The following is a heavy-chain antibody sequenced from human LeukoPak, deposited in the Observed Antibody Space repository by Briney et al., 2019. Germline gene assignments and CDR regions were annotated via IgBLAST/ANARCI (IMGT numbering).Heavy chain of an antibody. V-gene: IGHV3-23*01. Sequence: GGPLRLPCAPPGFTFNGVAMTWAPQAPGRGGEWAPPLIGGGGSKYYADSVKGRFTIYRDNSKNTLYLQMDSLRAEDTAVYYCAKDASLRYFDPRGYFDYWGQGTLVTVSS. CDR2: LIGGGGSK. J-gene: IGHJ4*02. D-gene: IGHD3-9*01. CDR3: AKDASLRYFDPRGYFDY. CDR1: GFTFNGVA.